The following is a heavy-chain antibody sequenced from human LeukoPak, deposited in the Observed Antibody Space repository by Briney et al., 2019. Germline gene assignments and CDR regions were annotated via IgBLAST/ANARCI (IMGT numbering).Heavy chain of an antibody. D-gene: IGHD3-10*01. CDR3: ARDLVGLWFGELLSSELGY. Sequence: ASVEVSCKASGYTFTGYYMHWVRQAPGQGLEWMGRINPNSGGTNYAQKFQGRVTMTRDTSISTAYMELSRLRSDDTAVYYCARDLVGLWFGELLSSELGYWGQGTLVTVSS. J-gene: IGHJ4*02. V-gene: IGHV1-2*06. CDR2: INPNSGGT. CDR1: GYTFTGYY.